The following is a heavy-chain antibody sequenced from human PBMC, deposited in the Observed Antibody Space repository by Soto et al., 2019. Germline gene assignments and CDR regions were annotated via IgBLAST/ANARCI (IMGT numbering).Heavy chain of an antibody. J-gene: IGHJ4*02. CDR2: IYWDDDK. V-gene: IGHV2-5*02. D-gene: IGHD3-3*01. Sequence: QITLNESGPTQVKPRQTLTLTCTFPVFSLTTSGVGVCWIRQSPGKAPEWLALIYWDDDKRYSPSLKSRLTITKDTSKIQVVLTMADLDPADTATYYCAHRVLRTVFGLVTTTAIYFDFWCQGTPVAVSS. CDR3: AHRVLRTVFGLVTTTAIYFDF. CDR1: VFSLTTSGVG.